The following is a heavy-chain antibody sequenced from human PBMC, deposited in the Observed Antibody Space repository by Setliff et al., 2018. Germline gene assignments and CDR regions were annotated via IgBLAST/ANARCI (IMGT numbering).Heavy chain of an antibody. CDR3: ARGPLQYYFDSSGYEYY. Sequence: ASVKVSCKASGYTFTGYSMHWVRQAPGQGLEWMGRINPNSGGTNYAQKFQGRVTMTRDTSISTAYMELSRLRSDDTAVYYCARGPLQYYFDSSGYEYYWGQGTLVTVSS. CDR1: GYTFTGYS. CDR2: INPNSGGT. V-gene: IGHV1-2*06. D-gene: IGHD3-22*01. J-gene: IGHJ4*02.